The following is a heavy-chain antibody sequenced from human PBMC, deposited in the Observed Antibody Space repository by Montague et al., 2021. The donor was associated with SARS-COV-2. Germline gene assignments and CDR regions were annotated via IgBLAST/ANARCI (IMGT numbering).Heavy chain of an antibody. CDR1: GGSFSGYY. Sequence: SETLSLTCAVYGGSFSGYYWSWIRQPAGKGLEWIGRIYTSGSTDYNPSLKSRVTISADTSKSQFSLKLSSMTAADTAVYYCAREVGRYYDWRSDSWGQGTLVTVSS. J-gene: IGHJ4*02. D-gene: IGHD1-26*01. V-gene: IGHV4-4*07. CDR3: AREVGRYYDWRSDS. CDR2: IYTSGST.